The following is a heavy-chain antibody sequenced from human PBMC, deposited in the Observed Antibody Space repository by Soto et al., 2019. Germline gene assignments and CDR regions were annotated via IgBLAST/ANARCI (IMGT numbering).Heavy chain of an antibody. CDR2: ISSSSSTI. CDR1: GFTFSTYS. D-gene: IGHD3-16*01. Sequence: HPGGSLRLSCAASGFTFSTYSMNWVRQAPGKGLEWVSYISSSSSTIYYADSVKGRFTISRDNSKNTLYLQMNSLRAEDTAVYYCARAYEGDYFDYWGQGTLVTVSS. J-gene: IGHJ4*02. CDR3: ARAYEGDYFDY. V-gene: IGHV3-48*01.